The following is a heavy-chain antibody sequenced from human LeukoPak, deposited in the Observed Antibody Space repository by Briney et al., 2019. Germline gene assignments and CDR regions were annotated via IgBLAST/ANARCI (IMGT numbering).Heavy chain of an antibody. Sequence: SETLSLTCTVSGGSISSGSYYWSWIRQPAGKGLEWIGYIYYSGSTNYNPSLKSRVTISVDTSKNQFSLKLSSVTAADTAVYYCARMSRYCSSTSCYPYFDYWGQGTLVTVSS. D-gene: IGHD2-2*01. CDR1: GGSISSGSYY. J-gene: IGHJ4*02. V-gene: IGHV4-61*10. CDR3: ARMSRYCSSTSCYPYFDY. CDR2: IYYSGST.